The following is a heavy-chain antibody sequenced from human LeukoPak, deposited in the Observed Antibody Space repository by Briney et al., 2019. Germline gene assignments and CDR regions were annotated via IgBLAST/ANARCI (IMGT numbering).Heavy chain of an antibody. D-gene: IGHD3-9*01. CDR1: GFTFSSYA. CDR3: AKDGLDHYDILTGYYAYFDY. CDR2: ISGSGGST. Sequence: GGSLRLSCAASGFTFSSYAMSWVRQAPGKGLEWVSAISGSGGSTYYADSVKGRFTISRDNSKNTLYLQMNSLRAEDTAVYYCAKDGLDHYDILTGYYAYFDYWGQGTLVTVSS. V-gene: IGHV3-23*01. J-gene: IGHJ4*02.